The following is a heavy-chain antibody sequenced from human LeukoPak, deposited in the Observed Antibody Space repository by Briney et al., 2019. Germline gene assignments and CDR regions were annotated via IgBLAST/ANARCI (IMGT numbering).Heavy chain of an antibody. CDR2: ISGSGGST. D-gene: IGHD3-22*01. V-gene: IGHV3-23*01. CDR1: GFTFSSYA. CDR3: AGQTYYYDSSGYYPDY. J-gene: IGHJ4*02. Sequence: GGSLRLSCAASGFTFSSYAMSWVRQAPGKGLEWVSAISGSGGSTYYADSVKGRFTISRDNSKNTLYLQMSSLRAEDTAVYYCAGQTYYYDSSGYYPDYWGQGTLVTVSS.